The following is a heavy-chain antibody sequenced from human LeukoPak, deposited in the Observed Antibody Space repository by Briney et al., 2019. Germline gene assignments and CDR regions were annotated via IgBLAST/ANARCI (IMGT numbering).Heavy chain of an antibody. D-gene: IGHD6-13*01. V-gene: IGHV4-4*02. CDR3: ARAPRHSIAAAGSSIDY. CDR2: IYHSGST. Sequence: PSGTLSLTCAVSGGSISSSNWWSWAHQPPGKGLEWIGEIYHSGSTNYNPSLKSRVTISVDKSKNQFSLKLSSVTAADTAVYYCARAPRHSIAAAGSSIDYWGQGTLVTVSS. CDR1: GGSISSSNW. J-gene: IGHJ4*02.